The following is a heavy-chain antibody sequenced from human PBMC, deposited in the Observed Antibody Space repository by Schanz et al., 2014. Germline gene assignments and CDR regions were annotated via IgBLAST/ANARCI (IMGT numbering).Heavy chain of an antibody. CDR3: ARGGGPEDVFDI. CDR2: IIPSLGLA. CDR1: GGTFSSFG. J-gene: IGHJ3*02. V-gene: IGHV1-69*09. Sequence: QVHLVQSGAEVKKPGASVKVSCKASGGTFSSFGINWVRQAPGQGLEWMGRIIPSLGLAKYEQKFQDKVTITADTSTTTAYMELSGLRSEDTAVYYCARGGGPEDVFDIWGQGTILTVSS. D-gene: IGHD5-12*01.